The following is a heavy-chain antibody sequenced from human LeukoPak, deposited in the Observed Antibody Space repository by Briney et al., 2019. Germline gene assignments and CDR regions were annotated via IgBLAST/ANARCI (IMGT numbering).Heavy chain of an antibody. CDR2: IIPIFGTA. CDR1: GGTFSSYA. J-gene: IGHJ4*02. Sequence: SVKVSCKASGGTFSSYAISWVRQAPGQGLEWMGGIIPIFGTANYAQKFQGRVTTTADESTSTAYMELSSLRSEDTAVYYCARSHDYGENGIYRGQGTLVTVSS. V-gene: IGHV1-69*13. D-gene: IGHD4-17*01. CDR3: ARSHDYGENGIY.